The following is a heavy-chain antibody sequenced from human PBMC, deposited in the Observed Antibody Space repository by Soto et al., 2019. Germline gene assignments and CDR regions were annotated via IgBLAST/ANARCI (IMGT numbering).Heavy chain of an antibody. CDR2: IDWDDDK. V-gene: IGHV2-70*01. CDR1: GFSPSTSGMC. J-gene: IGHJ4*02. CDR3: ARIRKSSSGWFYFDY. D-gene: IGHD6-19*01. Sequence: SGPTLVNPTQTLTLTCTFSGFSPSTSGMCVSWIRQPPGKALERLALIDWDDDKYYSTSLKTRLTISKDTSKNQVVLTMTNMDPVDTATYYCARIRKSSSGWFYFDYWGQGTLVTVSS.